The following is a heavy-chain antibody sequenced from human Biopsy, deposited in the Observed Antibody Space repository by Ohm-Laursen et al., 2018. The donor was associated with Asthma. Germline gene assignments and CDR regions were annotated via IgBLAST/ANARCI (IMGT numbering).Heavy chain of an antibody. V-gene: IGHV3-20*04. CDR2: INWNGGST. D-gene: IGHD2-21*02. CDR3: ARGVDRVTGLLDHFDS. Sequence: SLRLSCSASGFTFDDYGMSWVRQAPGKGLDWVSGINWNGGSTGYADSVKGRFTISRDNAKNSLYLQMNSLRAEDTALYYCARGVDRVTGLLDHFDSWGQGTLVTVSS. J-gene: IGHJ4*02. CDR1: GFTFDDYG.